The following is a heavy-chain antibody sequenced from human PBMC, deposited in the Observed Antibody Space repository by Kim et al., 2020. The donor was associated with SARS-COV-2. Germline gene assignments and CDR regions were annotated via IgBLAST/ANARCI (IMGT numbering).Heavy chain of an antibody. J-gene: IGHJ2*01. CDR1: GFTFSSYA. V-gene: IGHV3-33*01. CDR3: TIAPGGTFAF. CDR2: IWYDASNK. Sequence: GGSLRLSCAASGFTFSSYAMHWVRQAPGKGLEWVALIWYDASNKYYADIETGRFTISIDSYKTTLNLQLNINSPEAAATAECYRTIAPGGTFAFWG. D-gene: IGHD6-13*01.